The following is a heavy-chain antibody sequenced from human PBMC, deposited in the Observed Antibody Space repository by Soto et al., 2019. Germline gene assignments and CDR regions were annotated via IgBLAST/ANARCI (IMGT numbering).Heavy chain of an antibody. J-gene: IGHJ3*02. CDR3: ARPGDYGDSRGAFDI. CDR1: GYSFTNYW. Sequence: EVQLVQSGAEVKKPGESLQISCKGSGYSFTNYWIGWVRQMPGKGLEWMGIIYPGDSDTRYSPSFQGQVTISADKSISTAYLQWSSLKDSDTAIYYGARPGDYGDSRGAFDIWGQGTMVTVSS. CDR2: IYPGDSDT. V-gene: IGHV5-51*03. D-gene: IGHD4-17*01.